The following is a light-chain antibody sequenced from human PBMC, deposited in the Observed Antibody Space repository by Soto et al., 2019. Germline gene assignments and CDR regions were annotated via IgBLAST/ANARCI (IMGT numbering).Light chain of an antibody. V-gene: IGLV2-14*03. Sequence: QSVLTQPASVSGSPGQWITISCTGTSSDVGGYNFVSWYQQHPGKAPKLMIYEVTSRPSGVSNRFSGSKSGNTASLIISGLQAEDEADYYCCSFTSITTYVFGTGTKVTVL. CDR1: SSDVGGYNF. J-gene: IGLJ1*01. CDR3: CSFTSITTYV. CDR2: EVT.